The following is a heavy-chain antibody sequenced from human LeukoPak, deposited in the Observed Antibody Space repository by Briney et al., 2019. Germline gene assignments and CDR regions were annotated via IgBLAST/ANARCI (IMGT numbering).Heavy chain of an antibody. Sequence: PSETLSLTCTVSGGSISSGDYYWSWIRQPPGKGLEWIGYMYYSGSTYYNPSPKSRVTISVDTSKNQFSLKLSSVTAADTAVYYCARDRLYYDILTGYQYWYFDLWGRGSLVTVSS. CDR3: ARDRLYYDILTGYQYWYFDL. J-gene: IGHJ2*01. D-gene: IGHD3-9*01. CDR1: GGSISSGDYY. V-gene: IGHV4-30-4*01. CDR2: MYYSGST.